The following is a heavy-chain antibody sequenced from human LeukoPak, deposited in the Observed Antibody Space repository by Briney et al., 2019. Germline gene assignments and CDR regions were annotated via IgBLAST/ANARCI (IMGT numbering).Heavy chain of an antibody. Sequence: GRSLRLSCAASGFTFSSYGMHWVRQAPGKGLEWVAVISYDGSNKYYADSAKGRFTISRDNSKNTLYLQMNSLRAEDTAVYYCAKDLGHHYVDYWGQGTLVNVFS. CDR3: AKDLGHHYVDY. J-gene: IGHJ4*02. V-gene: IGHV3-30*18. CDR2: ISYDGSNK. CDR1: GFTFSSYG.